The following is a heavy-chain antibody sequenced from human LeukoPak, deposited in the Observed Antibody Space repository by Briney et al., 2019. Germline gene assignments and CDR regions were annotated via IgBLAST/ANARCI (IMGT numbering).Heavy chain of an antibody. CDR3: AKDPTHYRVWDYYETVGLSY. CDR2: IRYDGSNK. V-gene: IGHV3-30*02. J-gene: IGHJ4*02. D-gene: IGHD3-22*01. CDR1: GFTFSSYG. Sequence: GGSLRLSCAASGFTFSSYGMHWVRQAPGKGLEWVAFIRYDGSNKYYADSVKGRFTISRDNSKNTLNLQMNSLRAEDTAVYYCAKDPTHYRVWDYYETVGLSYWGQGTLVTVSS.